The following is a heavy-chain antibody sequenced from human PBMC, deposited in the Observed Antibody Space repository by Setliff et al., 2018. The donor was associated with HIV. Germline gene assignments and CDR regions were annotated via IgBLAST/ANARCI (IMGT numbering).Heavy chain of an antibody. J-gene: IGHJ6*02. CDR3: ASQIMVRGVSLYGMDV. Sequence: PGESLRISCKGSGYSFTGYWIGWVRQMPGKGLEWMGIIYPGDSDTRYSPSFQGQVTISADKSISTAYLQWSSLKASDTAMYYCASQIMVRGVSLYGMDVWGQGTTVTVSS. D-gene: IGHD3-10*01. CDR1: GYSFTGYW. CDR2: IYPGDSDT. V-gene: IGHV5-51*01.